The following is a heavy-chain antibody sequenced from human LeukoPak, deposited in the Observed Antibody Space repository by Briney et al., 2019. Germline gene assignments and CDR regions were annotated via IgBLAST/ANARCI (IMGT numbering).Heavy chain of an antibody. CDR3: ARSYYDFWSGYLGHYYYYYMDV. J-gene: IGHJ6*03. CDR2: IWYDGSNK. CDR1: GSTFSSYG. V-gene: IGHV3-33*01. D-gene: IGHD3-3*01. Sequence: PGRSLRLSCAASGSTFSSYGMHWVRQAPGKGLEWVAVIWYDGSNKYYADSVKGRFTISRDNSKNTLYLQMNSLRAEDTAVYYCARSYYDFWSGYLGHYYYYYMDVCGKGTTVTVSS.